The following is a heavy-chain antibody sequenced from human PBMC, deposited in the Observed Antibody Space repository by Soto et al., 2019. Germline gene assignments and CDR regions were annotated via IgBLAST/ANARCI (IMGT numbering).Heavy chain of an antibody. CDR3: ARLPSSSWYFFV. J-gene: IGHJ4*02. Sequence: ASVKVCCKASGYTITSCAMHCVRQAPGQRLEWMGWINAGNGNTKYSQKFQGRVTITRDTSASTAYMELSSLRSEDTAVYYCARLPSSSWYFFVWGQGTLVTVSS. CDR1: GYTITSCA. V-gene: IGHV1-3*01. D-gene: IGHD6-13*01. CDR2: INAGNGNT.